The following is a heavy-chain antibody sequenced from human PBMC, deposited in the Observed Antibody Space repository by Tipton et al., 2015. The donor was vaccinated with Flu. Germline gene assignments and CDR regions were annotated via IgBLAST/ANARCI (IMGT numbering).Heavy chain of an antibody. D-gene: IGHD3-22*01. CDR3: AASSGYYLATFDL. CDR1: GFIVTTNY. CDR2: MYSGGGT. J-gene: IGHJ3*01. V-gene: IGHV3-53*01. Sequence: QLVQSGGGLIQSGGSLRLSCAASGFIVTTNYMTWVRQAPGKGLDWDSVMYSGGGTYYADSVKGRFTISRDKSKNTLFLQIDSLRADDTAVYYCAASSGYYLATFDLSGQGTTVTVSS.